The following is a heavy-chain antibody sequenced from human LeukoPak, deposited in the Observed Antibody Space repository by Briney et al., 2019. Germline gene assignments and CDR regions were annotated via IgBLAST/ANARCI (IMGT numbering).Heavy chain of an antibody. CDR2: INHSGST. J-gene: IGHJ5*02. Sequence: GSLRLSCAASGFTFSSYWSWIRQPPGKGLEWIGEINHSGSTNYNPSLKSRVTISVDTSKNQFSLKLSSVTAADTAVYYCASLYYYDSSGYYGWFDPWGQGTLVTVSS. CDR3: ASLYYYDSSGYYGWFDP. D-gene: IGHD3-22*01. V-gene: IGHV4-34*01. CDR1: GFTFSSY.